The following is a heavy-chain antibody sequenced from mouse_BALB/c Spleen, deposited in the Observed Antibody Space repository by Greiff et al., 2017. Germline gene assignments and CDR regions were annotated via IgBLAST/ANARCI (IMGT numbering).Heavy chain of an antibody. CDR1: GYTFTSYW. CDR2: IYPSDSYT. Sequence: QVQLQQSGAELVRPGASVKLSCKASGYTFTSYWINWVKQRPGQGLEWIGNIYPSDSYTNYNQKFKDKATLTVDKSSSTAYMQLSSPTSEDSAVYYCTRGDSSGYNAMDYWGQGTSVTVSS. J-gene: IGHJ4*01. D-gene: IGHD3-2*01. CDR3: TRGDSSGYNAMDY. V-gene: IGHV1-69*02.